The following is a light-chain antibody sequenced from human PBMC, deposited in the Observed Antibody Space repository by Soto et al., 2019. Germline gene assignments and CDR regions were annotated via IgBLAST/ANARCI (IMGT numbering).Light chain of an antibody. Sequence: QSVLTRSPSASRTPGQRVTITCSGSASTIGRNYVYWYQQLPGMAPKLLIYRNSQRPSGVPDRFSGSKSGTSASLAISGLRSEDEADYYCAAWDDNLSGFYVFGAGTKVTVL. J-gene: IGLJ1*01. CDR3: AAWDDNLSGFYV. CDR2: RNS. CDR1: ASTIGRNY. V-gene: IGLV1-47*01.